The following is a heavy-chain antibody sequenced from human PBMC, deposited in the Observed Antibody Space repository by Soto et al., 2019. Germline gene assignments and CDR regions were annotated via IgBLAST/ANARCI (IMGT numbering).Heavy chain of an antibody. CDR1: GGSFSGYY. D-gene: IGHD3-9*01. V-gene: IGHV4-34*01. J-gene: IGHJ4*02. CDR3: ARFVLSGYYNDF. Sequence: SETLSLTCAVTGGSFSGYYWTWIRQPPGKGLEWIGEINYSGSTKYNPSLESRVTISVHASKNQVSLKLSSVTAADTAVYFCARFVLSGYYNDFWGQGAPVTVSS. CDR2: INYSGST.